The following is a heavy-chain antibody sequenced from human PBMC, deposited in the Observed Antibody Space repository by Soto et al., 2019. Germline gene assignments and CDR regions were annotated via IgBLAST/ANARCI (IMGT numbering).Heavy chain of an antibody. CDR3: AGRSGSSDY. V-gene: IGHV3-30*04. Sequence: QVQLVESGGGVVQPGRSVRLSCAASGFTFSNYTMHWVRQAPGKGLEWVALISYDEIDKYVADAVKGRFPISRDNSKNTLYLQMDSLRAEDTAVYYCAGRSGSSDYWGRGTLVTVSS. J-gene: IGHJ4*02. CDR1: GFTFSNYT. D-gene: IGHD3-10*01. CDR2: ISYDEIDK.